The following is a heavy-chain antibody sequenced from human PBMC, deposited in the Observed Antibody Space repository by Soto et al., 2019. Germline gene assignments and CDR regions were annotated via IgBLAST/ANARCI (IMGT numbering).Heavy chain of an antibody. J-gene: IGHJ6*02. CDR1: GYTFTSYD. CDR2: MNPNSGNT. CDR3: ARRMVTVIDYSYYYGMDV. D-gene: IGHD4-4*01. V-gene: IGHV1-8*01. Sequence: ASVKVSCKASGYTFTSYDINWVRQATGQGLEWMGWMNPNSGNTGYAQKFQGRVTMTRNTSISTAYMELSSLRSEDTAVYYCARRMVTVIDYSYYYGMDVWGQGTTVTVSS.